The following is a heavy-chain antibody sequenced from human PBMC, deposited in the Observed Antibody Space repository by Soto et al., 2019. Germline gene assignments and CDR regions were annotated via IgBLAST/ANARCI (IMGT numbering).Heavy chain of an antibody. CDR2: IYYSKTT. V-gene: IGHV4-39*01. CDR1: GGSISNNNYY. CDR3: ARLAAYDVWRGGNWFDP. J-gene: IGHJ5*02. Sequence: QLQLQESGPGLVKPSETLSLTCTVSGGSISNNNYYWGWVRQPPGKGLEWIGSIYYSKTTYYNPSLKSRVTMSADTSNNQVSLMVTSVTVADTAVYYCARLAAYDVWRGGNWFDPWGQGILVTVSS. D-gene: IGHD3-3*01.